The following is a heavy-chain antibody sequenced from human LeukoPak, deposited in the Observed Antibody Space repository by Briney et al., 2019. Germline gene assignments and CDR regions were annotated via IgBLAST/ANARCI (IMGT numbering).Heavy chain of an antibody. CDR2: IYYSGTT. V-gene: IGHV4-39*07. D-gene: IGHD6-6*01. J-gene: IGHJ5*02. CDR3: AVYGSSAGWFDP. CDR1: GGSISSSGYY. Sequence: PSETLSLTCTVSGGSISSSGYYWAWIRQAPGMGLDWIGCIYYSGTTHYNPSLKSRVTISVDTSKNQFSLKLTSVTAADAAVYYCAVYGSSAGWFDPGGQGTLVTVSP.